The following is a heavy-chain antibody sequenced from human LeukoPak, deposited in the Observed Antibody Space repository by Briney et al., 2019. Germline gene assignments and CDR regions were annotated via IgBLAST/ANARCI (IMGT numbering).Heavy chain of an antibody. CDR1: GYTFTGYY. CDR2: IWYDGSNK. D-gene: IGHD4-17*01. CDR3: ARARTTGGFDY. V-gene: IGHV3-33*01. Sequence: SCKASGYTFTGYYMHWVRQAPGKGLEWVAFIWYDGSNKYYADSVKGRFTISRDNSKNTLYLQMNSLRAEDTAVYYCARARTTGGFDYWGQGTLVTVSS. J-gene: IGHJ4*02.